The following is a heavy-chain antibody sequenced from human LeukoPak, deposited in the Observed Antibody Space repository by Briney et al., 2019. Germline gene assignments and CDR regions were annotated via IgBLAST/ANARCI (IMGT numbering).Heavy chain of an antibody. CDR3: ARIDGYSSGLTYFDY. Sequence: SGTLSLTCAVSGGSISSSNWWSWVRQPPGKGLEWIGEIYHSGSTNYNPSLKSRVTISVDKSKNQFSLKLSSATAADTAVYYCARIDGYSSGLTYFDYWGQGTLVTVSS. CDR2: IYHSGST. D-gene: IGHD6-19*01. V-gene: IGHV4-4*02. CDR1: GGSISSSNW. J-gene: IGHJ4*02.